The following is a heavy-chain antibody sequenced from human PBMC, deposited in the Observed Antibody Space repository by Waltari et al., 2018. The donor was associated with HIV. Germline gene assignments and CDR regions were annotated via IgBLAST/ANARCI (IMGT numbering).Heavy chain of an antibody. Sequence: EVQLVESGGGLVKPGGSLRLSCAASGFTFSCYWMSWVRQAPGKGLEWVANRKQDGSEKYYVDSVNGRFTISRDNAENSLYLQMNSLRAEDTAVYYCARGGFYGSGSKVNWGQGTLVTVSS. CDR3: ARGGFYGSGSKVN. CDR1: GFTFSCYW. J-gene: IGHJ4*02. V-gene: IGHV3-7*04. D-gene: IGHD3-10*01. CDR2: RKQDGSEK.